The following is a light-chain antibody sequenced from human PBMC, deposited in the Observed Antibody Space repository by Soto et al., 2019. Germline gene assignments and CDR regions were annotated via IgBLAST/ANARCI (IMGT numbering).Light chain of an antibody. Sequence: EIVLTQSPATLSLSPGERATLSCRASQSVSSFLAWYQQRPGQAPRLLIYDASNRAAGIPARFSGSGSGTDFTLTISSLEPEDFAVYYCQHRSNWPLTFGGGTKVEIK. CDR1: QSVSSF. J-gene: IGKJ4*01. V-gene: IGKV3-11*01. CDR3: QHRSNWPLT. CDR2: DAS.